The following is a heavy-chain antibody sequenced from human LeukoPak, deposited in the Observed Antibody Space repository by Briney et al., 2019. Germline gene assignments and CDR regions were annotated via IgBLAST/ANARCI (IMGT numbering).Heavy chain of an antibody. CDR1: GASISSGGYY. CDR2: IFHSGSS. D-gene: IGHD1-1*01. Sequence: SETLSLTCTVSGASISSGGYYWSWIRQFPGKGLEWIGYIFHSGSSYYNPSLKSRVNMSVDTSTNTFSLRLTSVTAADTAVYYCARVPPWEATFFSTWKCHFDQWGQGTLVIVSS. J-gene: IGHJ4*02. V-gene: IGHV4-31*03. CDR3: ARVPPWEATFFSTWKCHFDQ.